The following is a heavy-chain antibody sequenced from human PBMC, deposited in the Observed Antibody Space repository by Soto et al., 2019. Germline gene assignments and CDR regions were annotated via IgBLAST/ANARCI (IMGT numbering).Heavy chain of an antibody. J-gene: IGHJ3*02. CDR2: IKSKTDGGTT. CDR3: TTELLGIGEIAFDI. CDR1: GFTFSNAW. V-gene: IGHV3-15*01. Sequence: EVQLVESGGGLVKPGGSLRLSCAASGFTFSNAWMSWVRQAPGKGLEWVGRIKSKTDGGTTDYAAPVKGRFTISRDDSKNTLYLQMNSLKTEDTAVYYCTTELLGIGEIAFDIWGQGTMVTVSS. D-gene: IGHD7-27*01.